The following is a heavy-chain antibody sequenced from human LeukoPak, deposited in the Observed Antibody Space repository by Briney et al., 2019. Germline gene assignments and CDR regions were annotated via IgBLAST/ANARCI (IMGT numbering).Heavy chain of an antibody. CDR1: GGSISCSRYY. CDR3: ASSGRSRY. D-gene: IGHD6-19*01. J-gene: IGHJ4*01. V-gene: IGHV4-39*07. Sequence: TPSETLSLTCTVSGGSISCSRYYWGWIRQPPGKGLEWIGSIYYSGSTYYNPSLKSRVTISVDTSKNQFSLKLSSVTAADTAVYYCASSGRSRYWGHGTLVTVSS. CDR2: IYYSGST.